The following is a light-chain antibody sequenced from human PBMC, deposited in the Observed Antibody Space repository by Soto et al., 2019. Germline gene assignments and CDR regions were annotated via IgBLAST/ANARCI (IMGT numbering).Light chain of an antibody. CDR3: LQTYTTLTWT. Sequence: DIKMTQSPSSLSASVGDRVTITCRASQSISNYLQWYQQKPSQAPKLLVYAASSLHSGVPSRFSGRGSGTDFTLTISSLQPEDFATYYCLQTYTTLTWTCGQGTKVEI. J-gene: IGKJ1*01. CDR2: AAS. CDR1: QSISNY. V-gene: IGKV1-39*01.